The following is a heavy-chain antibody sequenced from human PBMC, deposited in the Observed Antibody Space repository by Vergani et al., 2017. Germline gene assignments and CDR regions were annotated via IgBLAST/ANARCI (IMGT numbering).Heavy chain of an antibody. D-gene: IGHD1-7*01. CDR3: ARDAQTALELRDYYYYYMDV. Sequence: QVQLVESGGGVVQPGRSLRLSCAASGFTFSSYGMHWVRQAPGKGLEWVAVIWYVGSNKYYADSVKGRFTISRDNSKNPLYLQMKSLRAEDTAVYYCARDAQTALELRDYYYYYMDVWGKGTTVTVSS. CDR1: GFTFSSYG. J-gene: IGHJ6*03. V-gene: IGHV3-33*01. CDR2: IWYVGSNK.